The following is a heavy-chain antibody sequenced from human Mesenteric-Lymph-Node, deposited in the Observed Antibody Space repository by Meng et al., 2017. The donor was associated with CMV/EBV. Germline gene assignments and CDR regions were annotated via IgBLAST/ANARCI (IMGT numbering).Heavy chain of an antibody. D-gene: IGHD2-8*02. V-gene: IGHV3-53*01. Sequence: GGSLRLSCAASGFSVNSNFMNWVRQAPGKGLEWVSVIYTGGITYYADSVKGRFTISRDNSKNTVHLQMNNLRPGDTAVYYCARDLRPSGGGMDVWGQGTTVTVSS. CDR3: ARDLRPSGGGMDV. CDR1: GFSVNSNF. J-gene: IGHJ6*02. CDR2: IYTGGIT.